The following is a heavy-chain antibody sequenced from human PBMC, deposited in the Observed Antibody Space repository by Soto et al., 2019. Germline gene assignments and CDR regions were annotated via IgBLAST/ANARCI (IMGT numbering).Heavy chain of an antibody. J-gene: IGHJ4*02. D-gene: IGHD5-12*01. V-gene: IGHV4-30-2*01. CDR2: IYHSGST. CDR1: GGSISSGGYS. Sequence: QLQLQESGSGLVKPSQTLSLTCAVSGGSISSGGYSWSWIRQPPGKGLEWIGYIYHSGSTYYNPSLKSRVTISVDRSKNQFSLKLSSVTAADTAVYYCARTRHSGYATPFDYWGQGTLVTVSS. CDR3: ARTRHSGYATPFDY.